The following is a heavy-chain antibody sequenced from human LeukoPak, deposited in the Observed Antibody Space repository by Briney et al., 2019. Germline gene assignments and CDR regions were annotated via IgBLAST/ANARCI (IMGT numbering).Heavy chain of an antibody. J-gene: IGHJ6*02. CDR1: GYTFASYG. CDR3: ARDGTEDVRRSSQFYVKYNYNGMDV. CDR2: ISGYNGNT. D-gene: IGHD1-1*01. Sequence: ASVKVSCKASGYTFASYGISWVRQAPGQGLEWRGWISGYNGNTNYAQKFQDRFTLTTDTSATTVYMQLTSLRSDDTAIYYCARDGTEDVRRSSQFYVKYNYNGMDVWGQGTMVTVSS. V-gene: IGHV1-18*01.